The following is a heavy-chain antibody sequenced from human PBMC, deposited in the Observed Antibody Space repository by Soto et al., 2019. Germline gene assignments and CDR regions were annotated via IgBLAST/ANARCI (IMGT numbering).Heavy chain of an antibody. V-gene: IGHV4-31*03. D-gene: IGHD3-10*01. CDR1: GGSISRGGYY. J-gene: IGHJ6*02. Sequence: QVQLQESGPGLVKPSQTLSLTCTVSGGSISRGGYYWSWIRQHPGKGLESIGYIHYSGSTYYNPSLKRRVTKSVDTSQSQFSLKLSSVTPEDTAVFYCERDRGDGYNLDYLYYPGMDVWGQGTTVTVSS. CDR2: IHYSGST. CDR3: ERDRGDGYNLDYLYYPGMDV.